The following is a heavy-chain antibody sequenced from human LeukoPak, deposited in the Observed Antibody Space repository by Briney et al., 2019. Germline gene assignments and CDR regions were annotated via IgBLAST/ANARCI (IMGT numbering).Heavy chain of an antibody. D-gene: IGHD1-26*01. CDR2: IIPIFGTA. Sequence: SVKVSCKASGGTFSSYAISWVRQAPGQGLEWMGGIIPIFGTANYAQKFQGRVTITADKSTSTAYMELSSLRSEDTAVYYCANLIPRASPRIYYYFDYWGQGTLVTVSS. V-gene: IGHV1-69*06. J-gene: IGHJ4*02. CDR3: ANLIPRASPRIYYYFDY. CDR1: GGTFSSYA.